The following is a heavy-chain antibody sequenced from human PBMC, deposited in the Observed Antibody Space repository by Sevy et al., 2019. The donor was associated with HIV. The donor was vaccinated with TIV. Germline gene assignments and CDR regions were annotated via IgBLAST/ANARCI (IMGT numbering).Heavy chain of an antibody. CDR1: GFTFSSYS. Sequence: GGSLRLSCGASGFTFSSYSMNWVRQAPGKGLEWVSYISSSSSTIYYADSVKGRFTISRDNAKNSLYLQMSSLRADDTALYYCARVPSTGRYGMDVWGQGTSVTVS. D-gene: IGHD3-10*01. CDR2: ISSSSSTI. J-gene: IGHJ6*02. CDR3: ARVPSTGRYGMDV. V-gene: IGHV3-48*01.